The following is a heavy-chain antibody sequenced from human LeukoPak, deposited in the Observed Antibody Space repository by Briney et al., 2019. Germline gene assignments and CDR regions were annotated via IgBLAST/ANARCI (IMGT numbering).Heavy chain of an antibody. Sequence: GGSLRLSCAAPGFSFSNYEMNWVRQAPGRGLEWLSYISGSGRTKYYADSVKGRFTISRDNAKRSLYLQMNSLRAGDTAVYFCASYIVGPTLDYWGQGTLVTVSS. D-gene: IGHD1-26*01. CDR3: ASYIVGPTLDY. J-gene: IGHJ4*02. CDR1: GFSFSNYE. CDR2: ISGSGRTK. V-gene: IGHV3-48*03.